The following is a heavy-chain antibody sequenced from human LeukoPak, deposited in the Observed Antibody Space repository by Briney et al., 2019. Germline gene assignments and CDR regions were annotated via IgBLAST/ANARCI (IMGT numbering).Heavy chain of an antibody. V-gene: IGHV3-15*01. J-gene: IGHJ4*02. CDR1: GFNFNNAW. Sequence: GGSLRLSCAASGFNFNNAWMSWVRQAPEKGLEWVGRIQSKTDGGTTDYAAPVKGRFTLSRDDSKNTLYLQMNSLETEDTAVYYCITDDTYWGQGTLVTVSS. CDR3: ITDDTY. CDR2: IQSKTDGGTT.